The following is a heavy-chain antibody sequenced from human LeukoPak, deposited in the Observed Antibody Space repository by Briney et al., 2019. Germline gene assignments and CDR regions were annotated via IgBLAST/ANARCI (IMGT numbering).Heavy chain of an antibody. CDR2: ISYIGST. Sequence: SETLSLTCAVSDDSFSSHYWTWIRQPPGKGLEWTGYISYIGSTKYNPSLKSRVTISIDTSKNQFSLKLSSVTAADTAVYYCARDLVTVTKGFDIWGQGTMVSVSS. CDR3: ARDLVTVTKGFDI. V-gene: IGHV4-59*11. CDR1: DDSFSSHY. J-gene: IGHJ3*02. D-gene: IGHD4-17*01.